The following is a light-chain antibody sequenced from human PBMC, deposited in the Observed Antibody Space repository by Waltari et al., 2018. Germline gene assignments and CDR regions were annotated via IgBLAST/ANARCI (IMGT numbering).Light chain of an antibody. CDR3: QQYHSYPVS. V-gene: IGKV1-5*03. CDR1: QSIADL. CDR2: KAS. Sequence: DIQMTQSPSTLPASVGDRVTITCRASQSIADLLAWYQQRPGKAPKVLIYKASNLQTEVPSRFSGSGSGTEFTLTITSLQPDDFAAYYCQQYHSYPVSFGQGTKLEIK. J-gene: IGKJ2*03.